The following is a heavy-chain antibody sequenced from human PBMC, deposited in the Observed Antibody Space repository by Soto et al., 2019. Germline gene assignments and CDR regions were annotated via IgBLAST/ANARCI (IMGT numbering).Heavy chain of an antibody. CDR1: GVSISSSNW. V-gene: IGHV4-4*02. CDR3: ARCLHCSNGGRFDP. Sequence: QVQLQKSGPGLVTPSGTLSLTCTVSGVSISSSNWWTWVRQAPGKGLEWIGEMYPSGGTTYNPALQNRVTISVDNSKNHLSLTLTSVTAADTAVYYCARCLHCSNGGRFDPWGRGALVTVSS. J-gene: IGHJ5*02. D-gene: IGHD2-8*01. CDR2: MYPSGGT.